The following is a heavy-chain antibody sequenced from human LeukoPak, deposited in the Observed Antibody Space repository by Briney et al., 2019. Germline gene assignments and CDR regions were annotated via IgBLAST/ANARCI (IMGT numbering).Heavy chain of an antibody. CDR1: GFTFSSYW. J-gene: IGHJ4*02. CDR3: ASDRFYFGV. Sequence: AGGSLRLSCAASGFTFSSYWMHWVRQAPGKGLEWVANIKLDGTEKYYVDSVKGRFTISRDNAKNSLYLQLTSLRAEATAVYSCASDRFYFGVWGQGTLVTVSS. V-gene: IGHV3-7*05. D-gene: IGHD3-16*01. CDR2: IKLDGTEK.